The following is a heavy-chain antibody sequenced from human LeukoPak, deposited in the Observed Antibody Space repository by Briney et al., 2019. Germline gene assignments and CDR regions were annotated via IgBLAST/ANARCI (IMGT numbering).Heavy chain of an antibody. D-gene: IGHD3-10*01. CDR2: IHPSGST. CDR1: GDSISSYY. J-gene: IGHJ4*02. V-gene: IGHV4-4*07. Sequence: SETLSLTCTVSGDSISSYYWSWIRQPAGKGLEWIGRIHPSGSTNYNPSLKSRVTLSVDTSKNQFSLKLNSVTAADTAVYYCAREKYYYGSGNDWGQRTLVTVSS. CDR3: AREKYYYGSGND.